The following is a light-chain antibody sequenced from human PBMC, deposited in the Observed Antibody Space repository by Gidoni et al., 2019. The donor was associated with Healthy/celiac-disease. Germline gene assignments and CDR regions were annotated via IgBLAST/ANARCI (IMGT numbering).Light chain of an antibody. Sequence: DIQMTQSPSSLSASVGDRVTIPCRASQSISSYLNWYQQKPGKGTKLLIYAASSLQSGVTSRCSGSGSGTDVTLTISSLQPEDFATYYCQQSYSTLLTFGGGTKVEIK. J-gene: IGKJ4*01. CDR3: QQSYSTLLT. CDR2: AAS. CDR1: QSISSY. V-gene: IGKV1-39*01.